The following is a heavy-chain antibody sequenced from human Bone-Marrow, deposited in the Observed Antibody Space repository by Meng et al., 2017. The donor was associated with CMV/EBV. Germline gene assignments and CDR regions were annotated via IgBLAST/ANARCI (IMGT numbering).Heavy chain of an antibody. CDR3: ARERRITIFGVVIPYYYFDY. V-gene: IGHV3-21*01. J-gene: IGHJ4*02. CDR2: ISSSSSYI. Sequence: GESLKISCAASGFTFSSYSMNWVRQAPGKGLEWVSSISSSSSYIYYADSVKGRFTISRDNSKNTLYLQMNSLRAEDTAVYYCARERRITIFGVVIPYYYFDYWGQGTLVTVSS. D-gene: IGHD3-3*01. CDR1: GFTFSSYS.